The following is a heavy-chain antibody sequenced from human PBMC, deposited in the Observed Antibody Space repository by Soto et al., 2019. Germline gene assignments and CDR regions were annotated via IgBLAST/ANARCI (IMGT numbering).Heavy chain of an antibody. CDR3: ARSGYSGFDSYYYYGMAV. V-gene: IGHV4-30-2*01. J-gene: IGHJ6*02. CDR1: GASISSGDYS. CDR2: IYYRGST. D-gene: IGHD5-12*01. Sequence: QLQLQESGSGLVKPSQTLSLTCAVSGASISSGDYSWSWIRQPPGKGLEWIGYIYYRGSTYYNPSLNSRVTISVDRSKNQFSLRLSSVTAADTAVYYCARSGYSGFDSYYYYGMAVWGQGTTVTVSS.